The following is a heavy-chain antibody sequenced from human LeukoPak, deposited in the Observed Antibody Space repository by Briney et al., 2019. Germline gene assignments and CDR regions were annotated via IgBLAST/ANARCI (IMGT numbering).Heavy chain of an antibody. CDR2: IYYSRST. V-gene: IGHV4-39*01. Sequence: SETLSLTCTVSGGSISSSSYYWGWIRQPPGRGLEWIGSIYYSRSTYYNPSLKSRVTISVDTSKNQFSLKLSSVTAADTAVYYCARQRDVVVIAIPDWFDPWGQGTLVTVSS. J-gene: IGHJ5*02. CDR3: ARQRDVVVIAIPDWFDP. D-gene: IGHD2-21*01. CDR1: GGSISSSSYY.